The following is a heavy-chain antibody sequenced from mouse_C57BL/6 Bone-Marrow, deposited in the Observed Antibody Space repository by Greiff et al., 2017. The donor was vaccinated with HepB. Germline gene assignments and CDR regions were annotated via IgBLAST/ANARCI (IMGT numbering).Heavy chain of an antibody. CDR3: ARAYSGTMDY. CDR2: ISNGGGST. V-gene: IGHV5-12*01. J-gene: IGHJ4*01. Sequence: EVHLVESGGGLVQPGGSLKLSCAASGFTFSDYYMYWVRQTPEKRLEWVAYISNGGGSTYYPDTVKGRFTISRDNAKNTLYLQMSSLKSEDTAMYYCARAYSGTMDYWGQGTSVTVSS. D-gene: IGHD1-1*02. CDR1: GFTFSDYY.